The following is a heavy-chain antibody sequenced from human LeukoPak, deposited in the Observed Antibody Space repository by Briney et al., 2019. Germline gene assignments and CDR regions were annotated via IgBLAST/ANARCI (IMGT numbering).Heavy chain of an antibody. CDR1: GGSFSGYY. CDR2: INHSGST. CDR3: ARGPANYYGSGRRTMFDY. Sequence: SETLFLTCAIYGGSFSGYYWSWIRQPPGKGLEWIGEINHSGSTNYNPSLKSRVTISVDTSKNQFSLKLSSVTAADTAVYYCARGPANYYGSGRRTMFDYWGQGTLVTVSS. D-gene: IGHD3-10*01. V-gene: IGHV4-34*01. J-gene: IGHJ4*02.